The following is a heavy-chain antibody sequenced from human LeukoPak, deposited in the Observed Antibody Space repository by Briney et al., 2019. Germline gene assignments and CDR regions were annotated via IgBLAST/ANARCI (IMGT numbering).Heavy chain of an antibody. CDR1: GFTFSTYW. J-gene: IGHJ4*02. CDR3: ARECGGYCFDY. Sequence: PGGSLRLSCAASGFTFSTYWMSWVRQAPGKGLEWVANIKQDGSEKYYVDSVKGRFTISRDNAKNSLYLQMNSLRAEDTAVYYCARECGGYCFDYWGQGTLVTVSS. V-gene: IGHV3-7*01. CDR2: IKQDGSEK. D-gene: IGHD3-10*01.